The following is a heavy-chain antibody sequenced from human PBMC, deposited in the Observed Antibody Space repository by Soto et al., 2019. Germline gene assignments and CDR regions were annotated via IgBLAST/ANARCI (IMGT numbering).Heavy chain of an antibody. CDR2: IIPIFGTA. V-gene: IGHV1-69*01. CDR1: GGTFSSYA. Sequence: QVQLVQSGAEVKKPGSSVKVSCKASGGTFSSYAISWVRQAPGQALEWMGGIIPIFGTANYAQKFQGRVTIAAVESTSIAYMELGSLRCEDTTVYYCARTDPYYYDSSGYHYGAFYFCGEGT. CDR3: ARTDPYYYDSSGYHYGAFYF. J-gene: IGHJ4*02. D-gene: IGHD3-22*01.